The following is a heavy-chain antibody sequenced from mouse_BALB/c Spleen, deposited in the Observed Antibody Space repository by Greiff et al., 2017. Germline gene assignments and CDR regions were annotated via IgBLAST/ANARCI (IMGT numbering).Heavy chain of an antibody. CDR3: ARSSTVVPFAD. D-gene: IGHD1-1*01. Sequence: EVKLEESGPGLVKPSQSLSLTCTVTGYSITSDYAWNWIRQFPGNKLEWMGYISYSGSTSYNPSLKSRISITRDTSKNQFFLQLNSVTTEDTATYYCARSSTVVPFADWGQGTLVTVSA. V-gene: IGHV3-2*02. CDR2: ISYSGST. J-gene: IGHJ3*01. CDR1: GYSITSDYA.